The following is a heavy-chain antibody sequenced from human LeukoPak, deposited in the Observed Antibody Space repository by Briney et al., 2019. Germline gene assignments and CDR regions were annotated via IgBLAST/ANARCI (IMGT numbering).Heavy chain of an antibody. Sequence: PGGSLRLSCAASGFIFSSYAMSWVRQAPGKGLEWVSSITNSGDRTYYADSVKGRFTISRDNSKNTLHLQMNSLRAEDTAIYYCAKQDSGSHDYWGQGILVTVSS. CDR3: AKQDSGSHDY. J-gene: IGHJ4*02. D-gene: IGHD3-10*01. V-gene: IGHV3-23*01. CDR2: ITNSGDRT. CDR1: GFIFSSYA.